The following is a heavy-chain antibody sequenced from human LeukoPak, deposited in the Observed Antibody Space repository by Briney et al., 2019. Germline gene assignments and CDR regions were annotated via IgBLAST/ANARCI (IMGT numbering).Heavy chain of an antibody. V-gene: IGHV4-39*07. Sequence: SETLSLTCTVSGGSISSSSYYWSWIRQPPGKGLEWIGEINHSGSTNYNPSLKSRVTISVDTSKNQFSLKLSSVTAADTAVYYCASYNHDYGDYYFDYWGQGTLVTVSS. CDR2: INHSGST. D-gene: IGHD4-17*01. CDR3: ASYNHDYGDYYFDY. J-gene: IGHJ4*02. CDR1: GGSISSSSYY.